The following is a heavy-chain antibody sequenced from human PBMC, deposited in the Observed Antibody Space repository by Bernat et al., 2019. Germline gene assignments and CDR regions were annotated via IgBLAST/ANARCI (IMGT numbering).Heavy chain of an antibody. CDR3: VRMVGMVGATISPFDY. CDR2: IFSNDEK. J-gene: IGHJ4*02. V-gene: IGHV2-26*01. D-gene: IGHD1-26*01. Sequence: QESDPGLVKPSETLSLTSTVSGGSVNSSSYYWGWIRQPPGEGLEWLAHIFSNDEKSYSTSLKSRLTISKDTSKSQVVLTMTNMDPVDTATYYCVRMVGMVGATISPFDYWGQGTLVTVSS. CDR1: GGSVNSSSYY.